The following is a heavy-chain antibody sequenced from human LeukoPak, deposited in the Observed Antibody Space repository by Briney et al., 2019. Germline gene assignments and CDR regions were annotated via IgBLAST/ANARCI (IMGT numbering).Heavy chain of an antibody. J-gene: IGHJ4*02. CDR3: ARSDIVGAENPGRSFDY. V-gene: IGHV1-46*01. CDR2: INPSGGST. Sequence: EASVKVSCKASGYTFTSYYMHWVRQAPGQGLEWMGIINPSGGSTSYAQKFQGRVTMTRDTSTSTVYMELSSLRSEDTAVYYCARSDIVGAENPGRSFDYWGQGTLVTVSS. CDR1: GYTFTSYY. D-gene: IGHD1-26*01.